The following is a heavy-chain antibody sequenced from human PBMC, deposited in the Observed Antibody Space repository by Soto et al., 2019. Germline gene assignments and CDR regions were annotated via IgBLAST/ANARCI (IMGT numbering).Heavy chain of an antibody. J-gene: IGHJ4*02. CDR2: IIPILGIA. Sequence: QVQLVQSGAEVKKPGSSVKVSCKASGGTFSSYTISWVRQAPGQGLEWMGRIIPILGIANYAQKFQGRVTIPADKSTSTAYMELSSLRSEDTAGYYCARDRGVDTAMAAAWFDYWGQGTLVTVSS. V-gene: IGHV1-69*08. D-gene: IGHD5-18*01. CDR1: GGTFSSYT. CDR3: ARDRGVDTAMAAAWFDY.